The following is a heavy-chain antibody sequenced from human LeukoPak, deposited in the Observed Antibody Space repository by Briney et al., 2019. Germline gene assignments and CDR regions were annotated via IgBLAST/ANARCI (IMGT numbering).Heavy chain of an antibody. D-gene: IGHD2-15*01. V-gene: IGHV4-59*08. CDR3: ARIRTLGYCSGGSCQYYFDY. J-gene: IGHJ4*02. CDR1: GGSISSYY. CDR2: IYYSGST. Sequence: SETLSLTCTVSGGSISSYYWSWIRQPPGKGLEWIGYIYYSGSTNYNPSLKSRVTISVDTSKNQFSLKLSSVTAADTAVYYCARIRTLGYCSGGSCQYYFDYWGQGTLVTVSS.